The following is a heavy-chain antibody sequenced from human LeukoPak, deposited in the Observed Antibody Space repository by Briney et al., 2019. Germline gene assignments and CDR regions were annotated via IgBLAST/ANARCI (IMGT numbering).Heavy chain of an antibody. Sequence: GGSLRLSCAASGFTVSSNYMSWVRQAPGKGLEWVTVISYDGSNEYYADSVKGRITISRDNSKDTLYLQMNSLRAEDTAVYYCASGGDTDSRYFKYWGQGTLVTVSS. CDR3: ASGGDTDSRYFKY. J-gene: IGHJ1*01. CDR2: ISYDGSNE. D-gene: IGHD3-22*01. CDR1: GFTVSSNY. V-gene: IGHV3-30-3*01.